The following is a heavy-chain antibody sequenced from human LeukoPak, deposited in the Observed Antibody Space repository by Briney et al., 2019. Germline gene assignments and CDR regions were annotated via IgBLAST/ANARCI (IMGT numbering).Heavy chain of an antibody. J-gene: IGHJ2*01. CDR2: IIPIFGIA. V-gene: IGHV1-69*04. D-gene: IGHD6-19*01. CDR3: ARDVSVAGTEDYWYFDF. Sequence: ASVKVSCKASGGTFSSYAISWVRQAPGQGLEWMGRIIPIFGIANYAQKFQGRVTITADKSTSTAYMELSSLRSEDTAVYYCARDVSVAGTEDYWYFDFWGRGTLVTVSS. CDR1: GGTFSSYA.